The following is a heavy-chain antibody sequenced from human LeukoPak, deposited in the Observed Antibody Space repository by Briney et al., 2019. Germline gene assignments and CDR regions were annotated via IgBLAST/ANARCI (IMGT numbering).Heavy chain of an antibody. CDR2: ISYDGSNK. D-gene: IGHD5-12*01. CDR3: ARDEYEYAGWFDP. Sequence: GGSLRLSCAASGFTFSSYGMHWVRQAPGKGLEWVAVISYDGSNKYYADSVKGRFTISRDNSKNTLYLQMNSLRVEDTAVYYCARDEYEYAGWFDPWGQGTLVTVSS. J-gene: IGHJ5*02. CDR1: GFTFSSYG. V-gene: IGHV3-30*03.